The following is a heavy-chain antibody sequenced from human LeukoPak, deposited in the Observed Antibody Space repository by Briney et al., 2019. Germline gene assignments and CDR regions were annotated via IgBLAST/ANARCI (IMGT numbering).Heavy chain of an antibody. CDR1: GFTFDDYG. CDR3: ARDNSAYSYGYIGY. Sequence: PGGSLRLSCAASGFTFDDYGMSWVRQAPGKGLEWVSGINWNGGSTGYADSVKGRFTISRDNAKNSLYLQMNSLRAEDTALYYCARDNSAYSYGYIGYWGQGTLVTVSS. J-gene: IGHJ4*02. D-gene: IGHD5-18*01. V-gene: IGHV3-20*04. CDR2: INWNGGST.